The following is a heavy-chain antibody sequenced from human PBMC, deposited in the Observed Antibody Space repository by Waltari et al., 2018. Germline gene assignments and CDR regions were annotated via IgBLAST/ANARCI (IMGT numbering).Heavy chain of an antibody. Sequence: QVQLVESGGGLVKPGGSLRLSCAASGFTFSDYYMSWIRQAPGKGLEWVSYISSSVSPIFYADAVKGRFTISRDNAKNSLYLQMNSLRAEDTAVYYCAKDGMTGTIDYWGQGILVTVSS. CDR2: ISSSVSPI. V-gene: IGHV3-11*04. CDR3: AKDGMTGTIDY. D-gene: IGHD1-7*01. CDR1: GFTFSDYY. J-gene: IGHJ4*02.